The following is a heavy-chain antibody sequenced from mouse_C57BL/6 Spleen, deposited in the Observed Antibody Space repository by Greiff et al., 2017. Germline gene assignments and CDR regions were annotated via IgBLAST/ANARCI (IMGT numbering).Heavy chain of an antibody. CDR3: ARSGSSGSED. Sequence: VQLQQPGAELVRPGSSVKLSCKASGYTFTSYWMDWVKQRPGQGLEWIGNIYPSDSETHYNQKFKDKATLTVDKSSITAYMQLSSLTSEDSAVYYCARSGSSGSEDWGQGTTLTVAS. V-gene: IGHV1-61*01. D-gene: IGHD3-2*02. CDR2: IYPSDSET. J-gene: IGHJ2*01. CDR1: GYTFTSYW.